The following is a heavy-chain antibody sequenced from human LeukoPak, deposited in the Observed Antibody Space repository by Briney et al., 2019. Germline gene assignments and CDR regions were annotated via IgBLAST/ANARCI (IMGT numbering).Heavy chain of an antibody. V-gene: IGHV1-24*01. CDR1: GYTLTELS. D-gene: IGHD1-26*01. CDR3: ATPTISGIDTPGFDY. J-gene: IGHJ4*02. CDR2: FDPEDGET. Sequence: ASVKVSCKVSGYTLTELSMHWVRQAPGKGLEWMGGFDPEDGETIYAQKFQGRVTMTEDTSADTAYMELSSLRSEDTAVYYCATPTISGIDTPGFDYWGQGTLVTVSS.